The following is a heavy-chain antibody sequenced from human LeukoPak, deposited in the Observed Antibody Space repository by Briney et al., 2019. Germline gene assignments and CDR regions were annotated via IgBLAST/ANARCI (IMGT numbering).Heavy chain of an antibody. D-gene: IGHD6-13*01. J-gene: IGHJ4*02. Sequence: SETLSLTCTVSGGSISSYYWSWIRQPPGKGLEWIGYIYYSGSTNYNPSLKSRVTISVDTSKNQFSLKLSSVTAADTAVYYCARGEDGIAAAFDYWGQGTLVTVSS. CDR3: ARGEDGIAAAFDY. CDR1: GGSISSYY. V-gene: IGHV4-59*08. CDR2: IYYSGST.